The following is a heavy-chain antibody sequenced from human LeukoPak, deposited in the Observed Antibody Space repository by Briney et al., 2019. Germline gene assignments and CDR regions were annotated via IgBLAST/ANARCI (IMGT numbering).Heavy chain of an antibody. CDR2: IYYSGST. CDR3: ARHGSSRGYSAYEIDY. Sequence: PLETLSLTCTVSGGSISSGNYYWGWIRQPPGKGLEWIGSIYYSGSTYYNPSLKSRVTMSIDTSKNQFSLKLSSVTAADTAVYYCARHGSSRGYSAYEIDYWGQGTLLTVSS. CDR1: GGSISSGNYY. V-gene: IGHV4-39*07. D-gene: IGHD5-12*01. J-gene: IGHJ4*02.